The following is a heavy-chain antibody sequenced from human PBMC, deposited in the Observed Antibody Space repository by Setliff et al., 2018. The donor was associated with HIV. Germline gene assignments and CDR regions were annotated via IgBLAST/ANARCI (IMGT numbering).Heavy chain of an antibody. V-gene: IGHV4-4*08. D-gene: IGHD3-3*01. CDR1: GGSISSHY. CDR3: ARCYYKFWSGYPLDYMDV. J-gene: IGHJ6*03. Sequence: PSETLSLTCTVSGGSISSHYWSWIRQPPGKGLEWIGHIYTSGSTNYNPSLKSRVTMSVGTSKNQFSLKLSSVTAADTAVYYCARCYYKFWSGYPLDYMDVWGKGTTVTVSS. CDR2: IYTSGST.